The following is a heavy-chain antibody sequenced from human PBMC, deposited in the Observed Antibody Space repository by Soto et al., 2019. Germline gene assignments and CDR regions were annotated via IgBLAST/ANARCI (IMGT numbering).Heavy chain of an antibody. CDR2: IKQDGSEK. CDR3: ARDLNEVGQVPHY. J-gene: IGHJ4*02. CDR1: GFTFSRYW. Sequence: GGSLRLSCAASGFTFSRYWMNWVRQAPGKGLEWVANIKQDGSEKYYVDSVKGRFTISRDNARNSLYLQMNSLRAEDTAVYYCARDLNEVGQVPHYWGQGTLVTVSS. V-gene: IGHV3-7*03.